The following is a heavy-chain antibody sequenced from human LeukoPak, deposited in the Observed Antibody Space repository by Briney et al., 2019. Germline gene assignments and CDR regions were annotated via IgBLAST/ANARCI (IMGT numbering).Heavy chain of an antibody. D-gene: IGHD5-12*01. CDR2: INHSGST. V-gene: IGHV4-61*09. J-gene: IGHJ4*02. CDR3: ARDSLVANFDY. CDR1: GGSISSGSYY. Sequence: SQTLSLTCTVSGGSISSGSYYWTWIRQPPGKGLEWIGEINHSGSTNYNPSLKSRVTISVDTSKKQFFLKLNSVTAADTAVYYCARDSLVANFDYWGQGTLVTVSS.